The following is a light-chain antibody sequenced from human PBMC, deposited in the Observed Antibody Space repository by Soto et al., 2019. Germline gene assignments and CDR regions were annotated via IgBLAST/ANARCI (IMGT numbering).Light chain of an antibody. CDR3: QQPFTSPYA. CDR2: VAS. CDR1: QRLPSDY. Sequence: EIVLTQSPGTLSLSPGERATLSCRASQRLPSDYLAWYQQKPGQAPRLLIYVASSRATGIPDRLSGSGSGTDFTLSISCLEREDFPVYCCQQPFTSPYAFGQGKKLDIK. J-gene: IGKJ2*01. V-gene: IGKV3-20*01.